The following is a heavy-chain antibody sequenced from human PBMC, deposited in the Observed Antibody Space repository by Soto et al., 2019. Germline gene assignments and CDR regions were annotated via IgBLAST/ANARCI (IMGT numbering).Heavy chain of an antibody. J-gene: IGHJ6*02. CDR2: INPDSGGT. D-gene: IGHD3-3*01. Sequence: QVQLVQSGAEVKKPGASVKVSCKASGYTFTGYYMHWVRQAPGQGLEWMGWINPDSGGTNYAQKFQGRVTMTRDTSISTAYMELSRLRSDDTAVYYCARGFLEHSGVYGMDVWGQGTTVTVSS. CDR3: ARGFLEHSGVYGMDV. V-gene: IGHV1-2*02. CDR1: GYTFTGYY.